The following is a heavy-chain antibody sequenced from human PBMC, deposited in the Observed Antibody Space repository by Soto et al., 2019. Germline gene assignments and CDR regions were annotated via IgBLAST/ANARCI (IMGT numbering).Heavy chain of an antibody. CDR2: ISYDGSNK. D-gene: IGHD3-16*01. CDR3: AKAALGGRRTAYFDY. Sequence: GGSLRLSCAASGFAFSIYGMHWVRQSPGKGLEWVAFISYDGSNKYYADSVKGRFTISRDNSKNTLYLQMNSLRAEDTAVYYCAKAALGGRRTAYFDYWCQGTLFTVSS. CDR1: GFAFSIYG. J-gene: IGHJ4*02. V-gene: IGHV3-30*18.